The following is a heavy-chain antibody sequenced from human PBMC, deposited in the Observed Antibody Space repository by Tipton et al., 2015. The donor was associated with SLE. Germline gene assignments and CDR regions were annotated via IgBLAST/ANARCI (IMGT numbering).Heavy chain of an antibody. CDR1: GGSISDYY. J-gene: IGHJ4*02. CDR2: FYYSGST. Sequence: TLSLTCHVSGGSISDYYWGWIRQPAGRGLEWIGSFYYSGSTSYDPSLKSRVTISIDTSKNQFSLKLSSVTAADTAVYYCARWWGYSSSYYFDYWGQGALVTVSS. D-gene: IGHD6-13*01. CDR3: ARWWGYSSSYYFDY. V-gene: IGHV4-39*07.